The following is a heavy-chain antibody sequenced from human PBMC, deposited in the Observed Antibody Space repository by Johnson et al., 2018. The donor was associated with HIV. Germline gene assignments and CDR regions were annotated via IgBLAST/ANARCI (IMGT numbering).Heavy chain of an antibody. CDR3: ARESKWESRTPHAFDI. Sequence: VQLVESGGGLVKPGGSLRLSCAASGFTFSDYAMAWVRQAPGKGLQWLAELSNTGLNTYYADSVRGRFTISRDNSKNTLYLQMKSLRPEDTAVYYCARESKWESRTPHAFDIWGQGTMVTVSS. J-gene: IGHJ3*02. D-gene: IGHD1-26*01. CDR1: GFTFSDYA. CDR2: LSNTGLNT. V-gene: IGHV3-23*04.